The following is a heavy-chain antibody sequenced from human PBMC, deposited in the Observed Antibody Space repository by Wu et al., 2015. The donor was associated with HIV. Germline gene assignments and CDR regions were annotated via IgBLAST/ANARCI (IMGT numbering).Heavy chain of an antibody. V-gene: IGHV1-69*05. CDR3: ARGFDGWLQKAWYFDL. CDR2: IIPIFGTA. CDR1: GGTFSSYA. J-gene: IGHJ2*01. D-gene: IGHD5-24*01. Sequence: ASGGTFSSYAISWVRQAPGQGLEWMGGIIPIFGTANYAQKFQGRVTITTDESTSTAYMELSSLRSEDTAVYYCARGFDGWLQKAWYFDLWGRGTLVTVSS.